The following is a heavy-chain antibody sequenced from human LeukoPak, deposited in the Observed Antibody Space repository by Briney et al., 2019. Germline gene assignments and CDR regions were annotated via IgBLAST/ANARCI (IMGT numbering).Heavy chain of an antibody. V-gene: IGHV3-23*01. CDR1: GFTFSSYA. D-gene: IGHD6-13*01. CDR3: AKVRQLVRLWFDP. J-gene: IGHJ5*02. Sequence: GSLRLSCAASGFTFSSYAMSWVRQAPGKGLEWASAISGSGGSTYYADSVKGRFTISTDNSKNTLYLQMNSLRAEDTAVYYCAKVRQLVRLWFDPWGQGTLVTVSS. CDR2: ISGSGGST.